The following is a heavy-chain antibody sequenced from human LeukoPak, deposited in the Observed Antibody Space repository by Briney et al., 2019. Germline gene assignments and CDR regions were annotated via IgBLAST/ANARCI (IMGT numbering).Heavy chain of an antibody. D-gene: IGHD3-10*01. Sequence: GGSLRVSCAASGFTVSSNYMIWVRQAPGKGLEWVSIIYIGGRPYYADSVKGRFTISRDNSKNTLYLQMNSLRAEAPAVYYCASGSGSYRTPYYYLDVWGKGTPFSVSS. CDR2: IYIGGRP. CDR1: GFTVSSNY. V-gene: IGHV3-53*01. J-gene: IGHJ6*03. CDR3: ASGSGSYRTPYYYLDV.